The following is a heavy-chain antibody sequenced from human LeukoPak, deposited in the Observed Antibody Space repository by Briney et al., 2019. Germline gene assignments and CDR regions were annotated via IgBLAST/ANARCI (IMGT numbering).Heavy chain of an antibody. V-gene: IGHV4-31*03. CDR1: GGSISSGGYY. CDR2: IYYSGST. D-gene: IGHD3-22*01. Sequence: SETLSLTCTVSGGSISSGGYYWSWIRQHPGKGLEWIGYIYYSGSTYYNPSLKSRVTISVDTSKNQFSLKLSSVTAAETAVYYCARDRDYYDSSGVYYFADARSYNWSDPWGQGTLVTASS. CDR3: ARDRDYYDSSGVYYFADARSYNWSDP. J-gene: IGHJ5*02.